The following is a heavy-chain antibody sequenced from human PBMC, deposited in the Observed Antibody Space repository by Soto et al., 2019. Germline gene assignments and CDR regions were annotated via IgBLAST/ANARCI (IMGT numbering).Heavy chain of an antibody. CDR3: ARDRGWSLFDF. V-gene: IGHV3-74*01. CDR1: GFTFSSYW. D-gene: IGHD6-19*01. CDR2: TNSDGSDT. J-gene: IGHJ4*02. Sequence: GGSRRLSCAASGFTFSSYWMYWVRQAPGKGLVWVSRTNSDGSDTSYADSVKGRFTISRDNAKNTLYLQMNSLRAEDTAVYYCARDRGWSLFDFWGQGILVTVSS.